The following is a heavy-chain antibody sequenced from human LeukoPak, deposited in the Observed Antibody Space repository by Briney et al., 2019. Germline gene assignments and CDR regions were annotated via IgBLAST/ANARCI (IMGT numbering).Heavy chain of an antibody. CDR2: IIPILGIA. Sequence: ASVKVSCKASGGTFSSYAISWVRQAPGQGLEWMGRIIPILGIANYAQKFQGRVTITADKSTSTAYMELSSLRSEDTAVYYCAREDSDSSGYCYHYWGQGTLVTVSS. CDR3: AREDSDSSGYCYHY. J-gene: IGHJ4*02. CDR1: GGTFSSYA. D-gene: IGHD3-22*01. V-gene: IGHV1-69*04.